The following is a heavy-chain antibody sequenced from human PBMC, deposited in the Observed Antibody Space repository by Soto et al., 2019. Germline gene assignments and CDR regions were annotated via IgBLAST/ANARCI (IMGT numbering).Heavy chain of an antibody. Sequence: SETLSLTCTVSGGSISSGDYYWSWIRQPPGKGLEWIGYIYYSGSTYYNPSLKSRVTISVDTSKNQFSLKLSSVTAADTAVYYCARGRGSYSSSHLFDYWGQGTLVTVSS. D-gene: IGHD6-13*01. CDR2: IYYSGST. J-gene: IGHJ4*02. CDR1: GGSISSGDYY. V-gene: IGHV4-30-4*01. CDR3: ARGRGSYSSSHLFDY.